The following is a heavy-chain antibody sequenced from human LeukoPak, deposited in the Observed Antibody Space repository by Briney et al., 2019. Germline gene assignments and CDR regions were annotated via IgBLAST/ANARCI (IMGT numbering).Heavy chain of an antibody. CDR3: AREYDFGYWFDP. CDR1: GGSISSGSYY. Sequence: SETLSLTCTVSGGSISSGSYYWSWIRQPPGKGLEWIGEINHSGSTNYNPSLKSRVTISVDTSKNQFSLKLSSVTAADTAVYYCAREYDFGYWFDPWGQGTLVTVSS. D-gene: IGHD3-3*01. J-gene: IGHJ5*02. CDR2: INHSGST. V-gene: IGHV4-39*07.